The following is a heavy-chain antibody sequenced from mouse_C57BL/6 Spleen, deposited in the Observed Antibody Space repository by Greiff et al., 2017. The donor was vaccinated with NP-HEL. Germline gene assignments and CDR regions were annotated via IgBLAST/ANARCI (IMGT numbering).Heavy chain of an antibody. J-gene: IGHJ2*01. Sequence: EVQLQESGPGMVKPSQSLSLTCTVTGYSITSGYDWHWIRHFPGNKLEWMGYISYSGSTNYNPSLKSRISITHDTSKNHFFLKLNSVTTEDTATYYCARGGDSYFDYWGQGTTLTVSS. CDR1: GYSITSGYD. V-gene: IGHV3-1*01. CDR3: ARGGDSYFDY. D-gene: IGHD2-13*01. CDR2: ISYSGST.